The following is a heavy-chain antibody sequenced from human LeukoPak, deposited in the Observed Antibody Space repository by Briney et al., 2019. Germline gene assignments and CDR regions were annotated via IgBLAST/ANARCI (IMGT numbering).Heavy chain of an antibody. V-gene: IGHV1-18*01. J-gene: IGHJ6*02. CDR1: GYTFTSYG. Sequence: ASVKVSCKASGYTFTSYGISWVRQAPGQGLEWMGWISAYNGNTNYAQKLQGRVTMTTDTSTSTAYMELRSLRSDDTAVYYCAREDYGSGSYYNSNPGYYYDSMDVWGQGTTVTVSS. CDR3: AREDYGSGSYYNSNPGYYYDSMDV. CDR2: ISAYNGNT. D-gene: IGHD3-10*01.